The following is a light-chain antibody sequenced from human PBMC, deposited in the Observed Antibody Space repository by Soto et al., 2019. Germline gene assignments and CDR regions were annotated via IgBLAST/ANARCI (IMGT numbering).Light chain of an antibody. V-gene: IGKV1-5*03. J-gene: IGKJ1*01. CDR2: KAS. CDR3: LQYNSYSWT. CDR1: QSITSW. Sequence: DIQMTQSPSTLSAAVGDRVTITCRARQSITSWLAWYPQKPGKAPKLLNYKASSLESGVPSRFSGSGSGTEFTLTISSLQPDDFPTYYCLQYNSYSWTFGQGTKVEIK.